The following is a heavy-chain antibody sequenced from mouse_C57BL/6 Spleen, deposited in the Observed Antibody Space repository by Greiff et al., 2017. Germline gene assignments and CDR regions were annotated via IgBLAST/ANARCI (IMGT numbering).Heavy chain of an antibody. CDR3: ASQDYGSSYEY. CDR2: IDPSDSET. Sequence: QVQLQQPGAELVRPGSSVKLSCKASGYTFTSYWMHWVKQRPIQGLEWIGNIDPSDSETHYNQKFKDKATLTVDKSSSTAYMQLSSLTSEDSAVYYCASQDYGSSYEYWGQGTTVTVAS. V-gene: IGHV1-52*01. D-gene: IGHD1-1*01. CDR1: GYTFTSYW. J-gene: IGHJ2*01.